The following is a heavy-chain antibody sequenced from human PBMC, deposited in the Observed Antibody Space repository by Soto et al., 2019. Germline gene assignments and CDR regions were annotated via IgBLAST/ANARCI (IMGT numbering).Heavy chain of an antibody. CDR1: GFTVSSNY. Sequence: GGSLRLSCAASGFTVSSNYMSWVRQAPGKGLEWVSVIYSGGSTYYADSVKGRFIISRDNSKNTLYLQMNSLRAEDTAVYYFAIDSFPPYCSSTNCPHWFDPWGQGTLVTVSS. V-gene: IGHV3-66*01. CDR3: AIDSFPPYCSSTNCPHWFDP. D-gene: IGHD2-2*01. CDR2: IYSGGST. J-gene: IGHJ5*02.